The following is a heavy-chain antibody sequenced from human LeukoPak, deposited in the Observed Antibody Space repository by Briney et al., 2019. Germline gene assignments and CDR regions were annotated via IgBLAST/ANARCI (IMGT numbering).Heavy chain of an antibody. Sequence: SATLSLNCTVSGGSISIYCWGWTRLPPRKGLEWIGYLSKSGNTNYSTSLKSRVTIFGDTSKNQFFLKLSSVTAADTAVYYCARARYVNSFYAFDIWGQGTLVTVSS. J-gene: IGHJ3*02. D-gene: IGHD3-9*01. CDR1: GGSISIYC. V-gene: IGHV4-59*01. CDR3: ARARYVNSFYAFDI. CDR2: LSKSGNT.